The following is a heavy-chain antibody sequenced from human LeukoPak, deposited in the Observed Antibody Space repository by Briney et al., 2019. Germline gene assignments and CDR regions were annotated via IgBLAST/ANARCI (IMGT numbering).Heavy chain of an antibody. CDR1: GYSFTSYW. Sequence: GESLKISCKGSGYSFTSYWIGWVRQMPGKGLEWMGIIYSGDSDTRYSPSSQGQVTISADKSISTAYLQWSSLKASDTAMYYCARVVVAAGGWFDPWGRGTLVTVSS. J-gene: IGHJ5*02. V-gene: IGHV5-51*01. D-gene: IGHD2-15*01. CDR3: ARVVVAAGGWFDP. CDR2: IYSGDSDT.